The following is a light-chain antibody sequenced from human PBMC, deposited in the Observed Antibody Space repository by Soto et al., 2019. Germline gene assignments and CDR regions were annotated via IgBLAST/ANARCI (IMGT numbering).Light chain of an antibody. CDR1: SSDVGGYNY. CDR3: SSCTSSSSIYV. Sequence: QSALTQPASVSGSPGQSITISCTGTSSDVGGYNYVSWYQQHPGKAPKLMIYDVSNRPSGVSNRFSGSKSGNTASLTISGLQADDEADYYCSSCTSSSSIYVFGTGTKLTVL. J-gene: IGLJ1*01. CDR2: DVS. V-gene: IGLV2-14*01.